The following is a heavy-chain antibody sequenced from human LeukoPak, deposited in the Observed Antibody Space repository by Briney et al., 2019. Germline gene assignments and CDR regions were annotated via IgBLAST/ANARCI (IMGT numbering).Heavy chain of an antibody. J-gene: IGHJ2*01. D-gene: IGHD6-19*01. CDR3: AKGGGWYQTNWYFDL. V-gene: IGHV3-9*03. CDR1: GFTFDDYA. Sequence: GGSLRLSCAASGFTFDDYAMHWVRQAPGKGLEWVSGISWNSGSIGYADSVKGRFTISRDNAKNSLYLQMNSLRAEDMALYYYAKGGGWYQTNWYFDLWGRGTLVTVSS. CDR2: ISWNSGSI.